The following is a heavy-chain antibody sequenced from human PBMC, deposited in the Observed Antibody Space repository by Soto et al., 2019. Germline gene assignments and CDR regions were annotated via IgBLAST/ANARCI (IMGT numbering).Heavy chain of an antibody. CDR1: GYTFTRYD. Sequence: EASVKLSCKASGYTFTRYDINWVRQATGQGLEWMGWMNPNSGNTDYAQKFQGRVTMTRNTSISTAYMELSSLRSEDTAVYYCAREKISWYDYWGQGTLVTVSS. CDR2: MNPNSGNT. V-gene: IGHV1-8*01. D-gene: IGHD6-13*01. CDR3: AREKISWYDY. J-gene: IGHJ4*02.